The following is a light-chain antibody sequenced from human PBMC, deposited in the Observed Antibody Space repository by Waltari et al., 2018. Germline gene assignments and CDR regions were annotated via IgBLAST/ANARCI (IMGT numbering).Light chain of an antibody. CDR3: QAWDNTIVV. J-gene: IGLJ3*02. CDR2: EDN. CDR1: ELDYKY. Sequence: SYELTQPPSVSVSPGQTATITCSGDELDYKYTSWYRQRPGQSPVLILHEDNKRPSGIPDRFSGSSSGNIATLTISGTQAMDEAEYYCQAWDNTIVVFGGGTKLTVL. V-gene: IGLV3-1*01.